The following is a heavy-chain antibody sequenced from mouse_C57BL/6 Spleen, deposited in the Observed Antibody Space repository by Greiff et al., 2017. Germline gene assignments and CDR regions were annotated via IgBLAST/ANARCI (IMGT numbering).Heavy chain of an antibody. CDR2: IYPGDGDT. D-gene: IGHD2-2*01. Sequence: VQLQQSGAELVKPGASVKISCKASGYAFSSYWMNWVKQRPGKGLEWIGQIYPGDGDTNYNGKFKGKATLTADKSSSTAYMQLSSLTSEDAAVYFCAREGGYAGGGFDYWGQGTTLTVSS. J-gene: IGHJ2*01. CDR3: AREGGYAGGGFDY. V-gene: IGHV1-80*01. CDR1: GYAFSSYW.